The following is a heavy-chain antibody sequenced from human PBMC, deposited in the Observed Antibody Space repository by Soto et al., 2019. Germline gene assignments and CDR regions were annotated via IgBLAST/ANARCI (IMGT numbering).Heavy chain of an antibody. CDR1: GFTFSSYW. CDR2: INSDGSST. V-gene: IGHV3-74*01. J-gene: IGHJ6*03. Sequence: SGGSLRLSCAASGFTFSSYWMHWVRQAPGKGLVWVSRINSDGSSTSYADSVKGRFTISRDNAKNTLYLQMNSLRAEDTAVYYCARGLNCSSTSCYVGYYYYMDVWGKGTTVTVS. CDR3: ARGLNCSSTSCYVGYYYYMDV. D-gene: IGHD2-2*01.